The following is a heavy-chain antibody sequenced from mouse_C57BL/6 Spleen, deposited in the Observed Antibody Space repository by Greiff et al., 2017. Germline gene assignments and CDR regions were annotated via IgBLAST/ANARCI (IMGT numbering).Heavy chain of an antibody. CDR3: ARGSNYGYAMDY. Sequence: VQLQQSGPELVKPGASVKISCKASGYAFSSSWMNWVKQRPGKGLEWIGRIYPGDGDPNYNGKFKGKATLTADKSSSTAYMQLSSLTSEDSAVYFCARGSNYGYAMDYWGQGTSVTVAS. CDR2: IYPGDGDP. J-gene: IGHJ4*01. D-gene: IGHD2-5*01. V-gene: IGHV1-82*01. CDR1: GYAFSSSW.